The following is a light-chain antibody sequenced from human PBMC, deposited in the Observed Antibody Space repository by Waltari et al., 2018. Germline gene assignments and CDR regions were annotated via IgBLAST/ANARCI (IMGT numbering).Light chain of an antibody. CDR1: HRVSSN. CDR3: QQYNDGPLT. CDR2: DAS. J-gene: IGKJ4*01. V-gene: IGKV3-15*01. Sequence: EIVLTQSPGILSLSPGERAVRSCRASHRVSSNYLAWYQQKPGQAPRLLIYDASTRATGVPPRFSGSGSGTEFTLTISSLQSEDFAVYSCQQYNDGPLTFGGGTKVEIK.